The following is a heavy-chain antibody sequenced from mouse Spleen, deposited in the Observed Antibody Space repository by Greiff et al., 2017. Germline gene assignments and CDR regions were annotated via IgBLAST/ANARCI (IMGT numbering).Heavy chain of an antibody. D-gene: IGHD3-3*01. CDR3: ARIGSWGAMDY. V-gene: IGHV2-2*01. CDR1: GFSLTSYG. J-gene: IGHJ4*01. Sequence: VQLQQSGPGLVQPSQSLSITCTVSGFSLTSYGVHWVRQSPGKGLEWLGVIWSGGSTDYNAAFISRLSISKDNSKSQVFFKMNSLQADDTAIYYCARIGSWGAMDYWGQGTSVTVSS. CDR2: IWSGGST.